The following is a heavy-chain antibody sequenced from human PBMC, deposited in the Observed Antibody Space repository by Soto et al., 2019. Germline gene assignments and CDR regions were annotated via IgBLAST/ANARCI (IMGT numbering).Heavy chain of an antibody. CDR2: ISNDGSST. CDR1: GFTSSSYW. V-gene: IGHV3-74*01. J-gene: IGHJ3*02. D-gene: IGHD3-22*01. CDR3: ARDTYYYDSSDHFSADAFDI. Sequence: EVQLVESGGGLVQPGGSLRLSCAASGFTSSSYWIHWVRQAPGKGLVWVSRISNDGSSTNYADSVKGRFTISRDNAKNMVYLQMNSLRAEDTAVYYCARDTYYYDSSDHFSADAFDIWGQGTMVTVSS.